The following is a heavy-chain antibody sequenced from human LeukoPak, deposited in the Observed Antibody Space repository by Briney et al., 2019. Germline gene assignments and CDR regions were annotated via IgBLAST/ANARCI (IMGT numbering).Heavy chain of an antibody. V-gene: IGHV3-7*04. CDR1: RLSISFYW. CDR2: INQEGTEK. D-gene: IGHD3-16*01. J-gene: IGHJ6*02. Sequence: GGSLRLACAASRLSISFYWMRWVRQAPGKGLEWVANINQEGTEKNYVDSVKGRFTISRDNAKNSVYLQMNSLRDEDTAVYYSARDPEGDDYDKDVWGQGTTVTVSS. CDR3: ARDPEGDDYDKDV.